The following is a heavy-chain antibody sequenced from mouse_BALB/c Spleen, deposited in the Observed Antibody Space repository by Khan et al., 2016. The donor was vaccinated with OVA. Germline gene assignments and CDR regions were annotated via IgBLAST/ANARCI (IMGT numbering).Heavy chain of an antibody. D-gene: IGHD3-3*01. CDR2: ISYSGST. CDR3: VRGRAY. J-gene: IGHJ3*01. V-gene: IGHV3-2*02. Sequence: EVKLEVSGPGLVKPSQSLSLTCTVTGYSITSAYAWNWIRQSPGNQLEWMGYISYSGSTSYTPSLKSRISVTRDTSKNHFFLPLNSVTSEDTATYYCVRGRAYWGQGTLVTVSA. CDR1: GYSITSAYA.